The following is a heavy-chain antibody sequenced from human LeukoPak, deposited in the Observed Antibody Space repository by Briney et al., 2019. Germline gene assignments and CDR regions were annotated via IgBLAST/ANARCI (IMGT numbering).Heavy chain of an antibody. Sequence: GGSLRLSCAATGFTVNTNYMSWVRQAPGKGLEWVSVIFSGGTTWYADSVKGRFTLSRDKSKNTLYLQMNSLRAEDTAAYYCAREGGLGYCSTTSCAFADWGQGTLVTVSS. J-gene: IGHJ4*02. CDR1: GFTVNTNY. V-gene: IGHV3-53*01. CDR2: IFSGGTT. D-gene: IGHD2-2*01. CDR3: AREGGLGYCSTTSCAFAD.